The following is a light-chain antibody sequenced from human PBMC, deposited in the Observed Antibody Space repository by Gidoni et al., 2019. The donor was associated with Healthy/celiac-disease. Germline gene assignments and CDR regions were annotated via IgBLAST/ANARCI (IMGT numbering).Light chain of an antibody. Sequence: ELVLTQSPGTLSLSPGERATLSCRASQSVSSSYLAWYQQKPGQAPRLLSYGASSRATGIPDRFSGSGSGTDFTLTISRLEPEDFAVYYCQQYGSSLTWTCGQGTKVEIK. CDR3: QQYGSSLTWT. V-gene: IGKV3-20*01. J-gene: IGKJ1*01. CDR1: QSVSSSY. CDR2: GAS.